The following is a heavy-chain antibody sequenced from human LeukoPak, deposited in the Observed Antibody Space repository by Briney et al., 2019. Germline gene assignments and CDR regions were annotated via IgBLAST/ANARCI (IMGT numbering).Heavy chain of an antibody. D-gene: IGHD3-22*01. CDR1: GFTFSSYS. CDR3: ARDPGFGYDSSAEDAFDI. J-gene: IGHJ3*02. Sequence: GGSLRLSCAASGFTFSSYSMTWVRQAPGKGLEWVSSISSSSSYIYYADSVKGRFTISRDNAKNSLYLQMNSLRAEDTAVYYCARDPGFGYDSSAEDAFDIWGQGTMVTVSS. V-gene: IGHV3-21*01. CDR2: ISSSSSYI.